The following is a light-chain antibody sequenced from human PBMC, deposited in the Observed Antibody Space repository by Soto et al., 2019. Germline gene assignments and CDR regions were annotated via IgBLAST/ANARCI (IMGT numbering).Light chain of an antibody. CDR3: QQYGSSPIP. CDR1: QSVGSN. V-gene: IGKV3-20*01. Sequence: EIVMTQSPATLSVSPGERATLSCRASQSVGSNLAWYQQKPGQAPRLLIYDASNRATGIPDRFSGSGSGTDFTLTISRLEPEDFAVYYCQQYGSSPIPFGQGTRLEI. CDR2: DAS. J-gene: IGKJ5*01.